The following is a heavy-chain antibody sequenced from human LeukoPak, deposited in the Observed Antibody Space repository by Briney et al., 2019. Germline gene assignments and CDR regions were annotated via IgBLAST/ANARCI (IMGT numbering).Heavy chain of an antibody. CDR2: ISGSDGST. D-gene: IGHD2-2*01. CDR1: GFTFSSYA. J-gene: IGHJ4*02. CDR3: AKVETSGGANCYALDY. Sequence: GGSLRLSCAASGFTFSSYAMTWVRQAPDKGLERVSAISGSDGSTYYADSVKGRFTISRDDSQSTLYLQMNSLSAEDTAVYYCAKVETSGGANCYALDYWGQGTLVTVSS. V-gene: IGHV3-23*01.